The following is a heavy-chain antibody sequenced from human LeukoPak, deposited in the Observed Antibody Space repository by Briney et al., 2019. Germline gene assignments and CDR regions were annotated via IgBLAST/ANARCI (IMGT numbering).Heavy chain of an antibody. V-gene: IGHV3-53*01. Sequence: GGSLRLSCAASGFTVINNDMTWVRQAPGKGLEWVSVLYSDGNTKYEDSVQGRFTISRDNSKNTLYLEMNSLSPDDTAVYYCARGVEPLAANTLAYWGQGTLVTVSS. D-gene: IGHD1-14*01. J-gene: IGHJ4*02. CDR1: GFTVINND. CDR2: LYSDGNT. CDR3: ARGVEPLAANTLAY.